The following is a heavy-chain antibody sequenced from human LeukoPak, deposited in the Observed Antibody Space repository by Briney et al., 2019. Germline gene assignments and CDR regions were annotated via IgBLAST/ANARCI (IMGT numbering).Heavy chain of an antibody. V-gene: IGHV1-69*01. J-gene: IGHJ4*02. CDR2: IMPVFGTT. CDR3: SSSRDSFDSSGYSILDL. CDR1: GGTYSIYI. Sequence: SVKVSCMASGGTYSIYIISWLRPAPGQGLEWMGLIMPVFGTTNYAQKFQGRVTMTADESTGTAYMELTSLRFDDAAVFYCSSSRDSFDSSGYSILDLWGQGTLVAVSS. D-gene: IGHD3-22*01.